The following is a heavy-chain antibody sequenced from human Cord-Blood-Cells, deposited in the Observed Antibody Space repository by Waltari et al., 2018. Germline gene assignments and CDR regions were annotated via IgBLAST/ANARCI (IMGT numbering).Heavy chain of an antibody. CDR2: INHSGST. CDR3: ARGRGGWSDAFDI. Sequence: QVQLQQWGAGLLKPSETLSLTCAVYGGSFSGYYWSWIRQPPGKGLGWIGEINHSGSTNYNPSLKSRVTIAVDTSKNQFSLKLSSVTAADTAVYYCARGRGGWSDAFDIWGQGTMATVSS. J-gene: IGHJ3*02. CDR1: GGSFSGYY. D-gene: IGHD6-19*01. V-gene: IGHV4-34*01.